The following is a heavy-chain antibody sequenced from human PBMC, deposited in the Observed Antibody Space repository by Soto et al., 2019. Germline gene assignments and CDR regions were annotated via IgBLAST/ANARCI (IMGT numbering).Heavy chain of an antibody. CDR2: IYYSGST. J-gene: IGHJ4*02. CDR3: VREQLWLDY. D-gene: IGHD5-18*01. V-gene: IGHV4-59*01. CDR1: GGSISSYY. Sequence: SETLSLTCTVSGGSISSYYWSWIRQPPGKGLEWIGYIYYSGSTNYNPSLKSRVTISVDTSKNQFSLKLSSVTAADTAVYYCVREQLWLDYWGQGTLVTVSS.